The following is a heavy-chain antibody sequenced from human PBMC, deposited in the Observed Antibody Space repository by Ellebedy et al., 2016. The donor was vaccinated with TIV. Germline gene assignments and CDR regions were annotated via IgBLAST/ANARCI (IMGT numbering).Heavy chain of an antibody. V-gene: IGHV1-69*13. D-gene: IGHD3-10*01. CDR1: GGTFSSSA. J-gene: IGHJ5*02. CDR3: ARGGVPVEKRYNWFDP. CDR2: IIPMLGSV. Sequence: SVKVSCXASGGTFSSSAISWVRQAPGQGLEWMGGIIPMLGSVNYAKKFQGRISITADESTSTVYMQLSGLRSDDTALYYCARGGVPVEKRYNWFDPWGQGTLVTVSS.